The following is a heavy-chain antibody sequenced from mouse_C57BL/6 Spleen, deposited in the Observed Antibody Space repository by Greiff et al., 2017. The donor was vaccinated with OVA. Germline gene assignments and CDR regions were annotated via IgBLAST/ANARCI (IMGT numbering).Heavy chain of an antibody. CDR3: AGERTGYWDCCG. D-gene: IGHD4-1*01. CDR2: ITHSGET. V-gene: IGHV12-3*01. J-gene: IGHJ1*03. CDR1: GFPITSGYY. Sequence: VKLMESGPGLVKPSQSLFLTCSITGFPITSGYYWIWIRQSPGKPLDWMGYITHSGETFYNPSLQSPLSITRETSKNQFFLQVNSVTTEDTAMYYRAGERTGYWDCCGWGTGTTVTVSP.